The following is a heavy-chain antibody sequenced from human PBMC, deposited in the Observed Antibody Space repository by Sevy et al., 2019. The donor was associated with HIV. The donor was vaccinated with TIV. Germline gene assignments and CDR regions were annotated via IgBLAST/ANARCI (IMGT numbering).Heavy chain of an antibody. CDR3: ARFGEFPYYYYGMDV. CDR2: IYYSGST. V-gene: IGHV4-31*03. Sequence: SETLSLTCTVSGGSISSGGYYWSWIRQHPGKGLEWIGYIYYSGSTYYNPSLKSRVTISVDTSKNQFSLKLSSATAADTAVYYCARFGEFPYYYYGMDVWGQGTTVTVSS. D-gene: IGHD3-10*01. CDR1: GGSISSGGYY. J-gene: IGHJ6*02.